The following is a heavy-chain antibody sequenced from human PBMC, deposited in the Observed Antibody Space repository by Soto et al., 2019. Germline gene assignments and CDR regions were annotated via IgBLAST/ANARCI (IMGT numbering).Heavy chain of an antibody. J-gene: IGHJ6*02. CDR3: ARNPPLVEGLGGMDV. Sequence: GASVKVSCKASGYSFSSYAISWVRQAPGQGLEWMGWINVYNGHTNYAPTVQGRVAMTTDISTRTAFMDLRSLRSDDTAFYYCARNPPLVEGLGGMDVWGQGTTVTVSS. CDR1: GYSFSSYA. V-gene: IGHV1-18*04. D-gene: IGHD6-6*01. CDR2: INVYNGHT.